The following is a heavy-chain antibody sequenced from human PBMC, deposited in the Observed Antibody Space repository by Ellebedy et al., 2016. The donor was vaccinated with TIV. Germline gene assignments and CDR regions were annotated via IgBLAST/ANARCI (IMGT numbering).Heavy chain of an antibody. D-gene: IGHD3-3*01. V-gene: IGHV1-46*01. CDR1: GYTFTSYY. J-gene: IGHJ4*02. CDR3: ARSSFGNGYYGSIDY. Sequence: AASVKVSCKASGYTFTSYYMHWMRQAPGQGLEWMGIINPSGGSTSNAHHLQGRISMTRDTSTSTVYMELSSLSSEDTAMYYCARSSFGNGYYGSIDYWGQGTLVTVSS. CDR2: INPSGGST.